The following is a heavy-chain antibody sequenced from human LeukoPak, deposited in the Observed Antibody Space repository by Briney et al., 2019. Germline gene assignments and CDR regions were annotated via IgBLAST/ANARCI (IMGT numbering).Heavy chain of an antibody. V-gene: IGHV1-46*01. Sequence: ASVKVSCKASGYTFTSYYMHWVRQAPGQGLEWMGIINPSGGSTSYAQKFQGRVTMTRDTSTSTVYMELSSLRSEDTAVYYCAGGMYYYDSSGYKHEGSFDIWGQGTMVTVSS. J-gene: IGHJ3*02. CDR1: GYTFTSYY. CDR2: INPSGGST. CDR3: AGGMYYYDSSGYKHEGSFDI. D-gene: IGHD3-22*01.